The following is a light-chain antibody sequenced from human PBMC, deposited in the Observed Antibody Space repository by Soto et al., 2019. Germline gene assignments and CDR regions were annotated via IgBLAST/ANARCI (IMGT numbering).Light chain of an antibody. Sequence: DISMTQSPSSLSASVGGRVTITCRASQSISNYLNWYQQKPGKAPKLLIYAASTLHSGVPSRFSGSGSGTDFILTISSLQPEDFATYFCQQSYITPLTFGPGTKVDIK. CDR1: QSISNY. V-gene: IGKV1-39*01. CDR2: AAS. J-gene: IGKJ3*01. CDR3: QQSYITPLT.